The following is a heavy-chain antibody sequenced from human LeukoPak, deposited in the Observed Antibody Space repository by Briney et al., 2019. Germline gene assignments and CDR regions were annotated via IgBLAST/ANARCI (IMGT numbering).Heavy chain of an antibody. CDR1: GFTFSSYS. CDR2: ISGSGGST. V-gene: IGHV3-23*01. Sequence: GGSLRLSCAASGFTFSSYSMNWVRQAPGKGLEWVSAISGSGGSTYYADSVKGRFTISRDNSKNTLYLQMNSLRAEDTAVYYCAKGKGEYYDILTGGYFDYWGQGTLVTVSS. CDR3: AKGKGEYYDILTGGYFDY. J-gene: IGHJ4*02. D-gene: IGHD3-9*01.